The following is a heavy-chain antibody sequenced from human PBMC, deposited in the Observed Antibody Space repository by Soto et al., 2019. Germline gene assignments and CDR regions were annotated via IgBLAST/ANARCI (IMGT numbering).Heavy chain of an antibody. V-gene: IGHV3-23*01. CDR2: ISGSGGST. Sequence: GGSLRLSCAASGFPFSSYAMSWVRQAPGKGLEWVSAISGSGGSTYYADSVKGRFTISRDNSKNTLYLQMNSLRAEDTAVYYCAKGYYDFWSGYYGERPLDYWGQGTLVTVSS. J-gene: IGHJ4*02. D-gene: IGHD3-3*01. CDR3: AKGYYDFWSGYYGERPLDY. CDR1: GFPFSSYA.